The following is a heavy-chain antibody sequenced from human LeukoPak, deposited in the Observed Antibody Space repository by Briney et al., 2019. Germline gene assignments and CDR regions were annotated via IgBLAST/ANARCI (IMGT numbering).Heavy chain of an antibody. CDR2: IIPSFGTA. Sequence: GASVKVSCKASGGTFSSYAISWVRQAPGQGLEWMGGIIPSFGTANYAQRFQGRVTITADESTSTGYMELSSLRSEDTAVYYCARDHRANSGTAYFDYWGQGSLVTVSS. CDR3: ARDHRANSGTAYFDY. CDR1: GGTFSSYA. J-gene: IGHJ4*02. V-gene: IGHV1-69*13. D-gene: IGHD6-19*01.